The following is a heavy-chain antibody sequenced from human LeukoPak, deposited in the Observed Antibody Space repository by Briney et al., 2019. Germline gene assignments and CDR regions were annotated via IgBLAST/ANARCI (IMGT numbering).Heavy chain of an antibody. CDR2: IRSKAYGGTT. V-gene: IGHV3-49*04. Sequence: PGGSLRLSCAISGFTFDDYGMNWVRQAPGKGLEWVGFIRSKAYGGTTEYAASVKGRFTISRDDSKGIAYLQMNSLNTEDTAIYYCTRDGPFGGNSYFDYWGQGTLVTVSS. CDR1: GFTFDDYG. D-gene: IGHD3-16*01. CDR3: TRDGPFGGNSYFDY. J-gene: IGHJ4*02.